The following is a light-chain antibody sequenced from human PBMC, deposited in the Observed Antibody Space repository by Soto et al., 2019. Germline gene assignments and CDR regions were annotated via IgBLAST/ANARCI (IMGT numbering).Light chain of an antibody. V-gene: IGLV2-14*01. CDR3: SSYTRNRTYV. Sequence: QSALTQPASVSGSPGQAVTISCSGSSSDVGAHNFVSWYQHHPGKAPKLMIYEVSNRPSGVSNRFSGSKSGNTASLTISGLQAEDETDYYCSSYTRNRTYVCGTGTKVNV. CDR1: SSDVGAHNF. J-gene: IGLJ1*01. CDR2: EVS.